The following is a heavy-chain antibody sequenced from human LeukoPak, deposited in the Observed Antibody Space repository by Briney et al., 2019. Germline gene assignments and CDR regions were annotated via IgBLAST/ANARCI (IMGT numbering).Heavy chain of an antibody. J-gene: IGHJ6*03. CDR2: IYHSGST. CDR3: ASRTPAYYYYYYMDV. Sequence: PSQTLSLTCTVSGGSISSGVYYWSWIRQHPGKGLEWIGYIYHSGSTYYNPSLKSRVTISVDTSKNQFSLKLSSVTAADTAVYYCASRTPAYYYYYYMDVWGKGTTVTVSS. V-gene: IGHV4-31*03. CDR1: GGSISSGVYY.